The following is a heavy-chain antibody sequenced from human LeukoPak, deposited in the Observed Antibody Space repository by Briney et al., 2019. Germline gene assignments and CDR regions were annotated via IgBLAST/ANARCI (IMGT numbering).Heavy chain of an antibody. V-gene: IGHV3-23*01. J-gene: IGHJ4*02. CDR3: AKPAGEFEKTRLDY. Sequence: GGSLRLSCAASGFTFSSYAMSWVRQAPGKGLEWVSAISGSGGSTYYADSVKGRFTISRDNSKNTLYLQMNSLRAEDTAVYHCAKPAGEFEKTRLDYWGQGTLVTVSS. D-gene: IGHD3-10*01. CDR1: GFTFSSYA. CDR2: ISGSGGST.